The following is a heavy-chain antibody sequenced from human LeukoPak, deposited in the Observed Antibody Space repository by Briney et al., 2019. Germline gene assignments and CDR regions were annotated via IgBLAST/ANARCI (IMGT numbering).Heavy chain of an antibody. D-gene: IGHD2-21*01. CDR2: INPSGTST. CDR1: GFTFTTYY. CDR3: AREFRGGYFDY. Sequence: ASVKVSCKASGFTFTTYYMHWVRQAPGRGLEWMGLINPSGTSTNYAQKFQGRVTVTKDTSTSTVYMGLNSLRSEDTAVYYCAREFRGGYFDYWGQGTLVTVSS. J-gene: IGHJ4*02. V-gene: IGHV1-46*01.